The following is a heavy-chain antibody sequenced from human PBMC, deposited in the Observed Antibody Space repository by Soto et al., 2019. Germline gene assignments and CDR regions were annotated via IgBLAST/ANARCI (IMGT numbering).Heavy chain of an antibody. Sequence: QVQLVQSGAEVKKLGASVKVACKASGITYTTYAIHWVRQAPGQGLEWMGWINTGNGNTRYSQRFQGRVTLTTDTSASTAYMDVSSLTSEDTAVYYCARAISGYVSWGQGTLITVSS. CDR3: ARAISGYVS. J-gene: IGHJ5*02. V-gene: IGHV1-3*04. D-gene: IGHD5-12*01. CDR1: GITYTTYA. CDR2: INTGNGNT.